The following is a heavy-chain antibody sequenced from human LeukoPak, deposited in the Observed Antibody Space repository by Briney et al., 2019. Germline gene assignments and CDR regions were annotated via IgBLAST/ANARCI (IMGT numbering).Heavy chain of an antibody. CDR3: ARDAWKDRYFDY. Sequence: GGSLRLSCAASGFTFTSYWISWVRQAPGKGLEWVANIKQGGSERYHVDSVKGRFTISRDSAKNSVYLQINSLRAEDTAVYYCARDAWKDRYFDYWGQGTLVTVSS. D-gene: IGHD1-1*01. V-gene: IGHV3-7*01. J-gene: IGHJ4*02. CDR2: IKQGGSER. CDR1: GFTFTSYW.